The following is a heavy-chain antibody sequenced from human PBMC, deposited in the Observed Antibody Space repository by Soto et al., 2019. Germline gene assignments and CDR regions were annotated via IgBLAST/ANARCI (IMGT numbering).Heavy chain of an antibody. CDR3: ARRTLISAIGIGDY. V-gene: IGHV1-18*01. D-gene: IGHD2-15*01. J-gene: IGHJ4*02. CDR2: ITGDNGET. CDR1: GYTFTSYG. Sequence: ASVKFSCKTAGYTFTSYGITWVRQAPGQGLEWMGCITGDNGETDYAQRLQGRVTMTADTSTSTVYMELRSLTSDDTAIYYCARRTLISAIGIGDYWGQGTLVTVS.